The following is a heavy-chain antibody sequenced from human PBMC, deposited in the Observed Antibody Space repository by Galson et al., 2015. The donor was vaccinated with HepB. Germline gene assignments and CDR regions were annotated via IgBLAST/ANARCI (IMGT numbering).Heavy chain of an antibody. D-gene: IGHD3-22*01. CDR3: AREMGYPDISGYSYAFDY. Sequence: SLRLSCAASGFTFTRYGMHWVRQAPGKGLEWVAVIWYDGSNKYYVDSVKGRFTISRDNSKNTLYLQMNSLRAEDTAVYYCAREMGYPDISGYSYAFDYWGQGTLVTVSS. CDR2: IWYDGSNK. CDR1: GFTFTRYG. J-gene: IGHJ4*02. V-gene: IGHV3-33*01.